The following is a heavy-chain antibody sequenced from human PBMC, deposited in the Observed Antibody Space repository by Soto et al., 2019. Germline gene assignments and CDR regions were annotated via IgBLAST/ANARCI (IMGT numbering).Heavy chain of an antibody. CDR3: TRGLPRAEYQLLLS. CDR2: IKQDGSEK. D-gene: IGHD2-2*01. Sequence: GGSLRLSCAASGFTFSSYWMSWVRQAPGKGLEWVANIKQDGSEKYYVDSVKGRFTISRDNAKNSLYLQMNSLRAEDTAVYYCTRGLPRAEYQLLLSWGQGTLVTVSS. V-gene: IGHV3-7*01. J-gene: IGHJ4*02. CDR1: GFTFSSYW.